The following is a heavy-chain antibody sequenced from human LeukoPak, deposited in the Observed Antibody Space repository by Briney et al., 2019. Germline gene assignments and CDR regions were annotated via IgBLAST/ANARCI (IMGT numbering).Heavy chain of an antibody. CDR1: GFTFSSYA. CDR2: ISYDGSNK. V-gene: IGHV3-30*04. D-gene: IGHD3-10*01. CDR3: AKDRRAGSYDY. J-gene: IGHJ4*02. Sequence: GGSLRLSCAASGFTFSSYAMHWVRQAPGKGLEWVAVISYDGSNKYYADSVKGRFTISRDNSKNTLYLQMNSLRAEDTAVYYCAKDRRAGSYDYWGQGALVTVSS.